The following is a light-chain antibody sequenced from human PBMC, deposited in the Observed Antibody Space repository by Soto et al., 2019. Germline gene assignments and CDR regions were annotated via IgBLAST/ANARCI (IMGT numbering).Light chain of an antibody. J-gene: IGLJ1*01. CDR2: SSN. CDR3: AAWDDSLSGYV. V-gene: IGLV1-47*02. Sequence: QCVLTEPPSSARTPGQRVTISCSGSSSNSGSNHVYWYQQLPGTAPKLLIDSSNQRPAGVPDRCSGSKCGTSASLAISGLRSEDEDDYYCAAWDDSLSGYVFGGGTKVTLL. CDR1: SSNSGSNH.